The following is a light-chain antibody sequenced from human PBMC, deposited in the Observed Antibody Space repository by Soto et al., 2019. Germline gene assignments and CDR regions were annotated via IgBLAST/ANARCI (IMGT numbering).Light chain of an antibody. V-gene: IGLV2-14*01. CDR1: SSDVGGYTY. J-gene: IGLJ1*01. CDR2: EVN. CDR3: SSYTSSSTLYV. Sequence: QSVLTQPASVSGSPRQSITISCTGASSDVGGYTYVSWYQQHPGKAPKLMIYEVNNRPSGVSHRFSGSKSGNTASLTISGLQAEDEADYYCSSYTSSSTLYVFGIGTKVTVL.